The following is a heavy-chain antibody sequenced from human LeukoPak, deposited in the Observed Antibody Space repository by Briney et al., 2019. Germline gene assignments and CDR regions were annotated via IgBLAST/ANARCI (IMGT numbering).Heavy chain of an antibody. CDR2: ITGSGDST. V-gene: IGHV3-23*01. Sequence: GGPLRLSCVPSGFTFTSYGMSWVRQAPGKGREWVSTITGSGDSTYYADSVKGRFTISRDNSKNTLFLQMNSLRAEDTAIYYCAKLKGSSWYGAGDYWGQGTLVTVSS. CDR1: GFTFTSYG. J-gene: IGHJ4*02. D-gene: IGHD6-13*01. CDR3: AKLKGSSWYGAGDY.